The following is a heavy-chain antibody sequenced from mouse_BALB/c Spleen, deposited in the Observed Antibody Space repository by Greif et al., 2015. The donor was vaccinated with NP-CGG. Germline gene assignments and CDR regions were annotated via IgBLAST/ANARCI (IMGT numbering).Heavy chain of an antibody. CDR3: ARWDWYFDV. J-gene: IGHJ1*01. V-gene: IGHV14-3*02. Sequence: EVQLQQSGAELVKPGASVKLSCTASGFNIKDTYMHWVKQRPEQGLEWIGRIDPANGNTKYDPKFQGKATITADTSSNTAYLQLSSLISEDTAVYYCARWDWYFDVWGAGTTVTVSS. CDR2: IDPANGNT. CDR1: GFNIKDTY.